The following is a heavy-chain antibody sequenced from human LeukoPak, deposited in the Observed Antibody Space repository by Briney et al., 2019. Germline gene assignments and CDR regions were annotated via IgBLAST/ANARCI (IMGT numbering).Heavy chain of an antibody. CDR2: ISGSGGST. CDR3: AKEYYYDSSGYYNFDY. V-gene: IGHV3-23*01. Sequence: PGGSLRLSCAASGFTFSSYGMSWVRQAPGKGLEWVSAISGSGGSTYYADSVKGRFTISRDNSKNTLYLQMNSLRAEDTAVYYCAKEYYYDSSGYYNFDYWGQGTLVTVSS. CDR1: GFTFSSYG. D-gene: IGHD3-22*01. J-gene: IGHJ4*02.